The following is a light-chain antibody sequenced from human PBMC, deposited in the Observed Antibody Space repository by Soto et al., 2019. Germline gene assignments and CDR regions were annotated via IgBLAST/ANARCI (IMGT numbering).Light chain of an antibody. CDR1: QGISTR. J-gene: IGKJ4*01. CDR2: SAS. V-gene: IGKV1D-13*01. CDR3: QQFYDYPLT. Sequence: AIPLTQSPSSLSSSIGDRVTISCRASQGISTRFAWYQQKPGNAPKLLIYSASTLENGVPSRFSGSGSGADFTLTISSLQPEDFAAYYCQQFYDYPLTFGGGTKVEIK.